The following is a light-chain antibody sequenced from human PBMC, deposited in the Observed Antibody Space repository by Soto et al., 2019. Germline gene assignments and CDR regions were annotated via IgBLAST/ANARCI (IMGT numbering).Light chain of an antibody. J-gene: IGKJ3*01. V-gene: IGKV3-20*01. CDR3: QQYGRSPFT. Sequence: VLTQSPGTLSLSPGERATLSCRASQSVSSRLAWYQQKPGQAPRLLIYGASSRATGIPGRFSGSGSGTDFTLTISRLEPEDFAVYYCQQYGRSPFTFGPGTKVDIK. CDR1: QSVSSR. CDR2: GAS.